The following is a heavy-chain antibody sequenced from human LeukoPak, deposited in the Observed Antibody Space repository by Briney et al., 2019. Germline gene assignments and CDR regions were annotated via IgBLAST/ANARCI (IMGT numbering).Heavy chain of an antibody. V-gene: IGHV3-43D*03. J-gene: IGHJ4*02. CDR1: GFTFDDYA. D-gene: IGHD3-22*01. CDR2: ISWDGGST. CDR3: AKDIRIYDSSGLFDY. Sequence: GGSLRLSCAASGFTFDDYAMHWVRQAPGKGLEWVSLISWDGGSTYYADSVKGRFTISRDNSKNSLYLQMNSLRAEDTALYYCAKDIRIYDSSGLFDYWGQGTLVTVSS.